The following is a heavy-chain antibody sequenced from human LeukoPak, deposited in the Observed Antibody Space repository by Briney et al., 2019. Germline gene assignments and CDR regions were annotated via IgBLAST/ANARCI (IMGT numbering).Heavy chain of an antibody. V-gene: IGHV3-23*01. CDR1: GFIFSSYA. CDR2: ISGSGGST. J-gene: IGHJ4*02. D-gene: IGHD2-8*01. Sequence: AGGSLRLSCAASGFIFSSYAMSWVRQAPGKGLEWVSTISGSGGSTYYADSVKGRFTISRDNSKNTVYLQMNSLRAEDTAVYYCAKDRSFTNDVCHGDFDYWGQGTLVTVSS. CDR3: AKDRSFTNDVCHGDFDY.